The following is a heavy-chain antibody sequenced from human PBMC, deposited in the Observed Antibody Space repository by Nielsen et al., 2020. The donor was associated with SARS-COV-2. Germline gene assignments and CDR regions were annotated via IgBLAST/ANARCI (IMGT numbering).Heavy chain of an antibody. J-gene: IGHJ4*02. V-gene: IGHV3-9*01. Sequence: SLKISCSASGFTFDDHAMHWVRQAPGKGLEWVSSINWNSGNIGYADSVKGRFTISRDNAENLLYLDMTSLRDDDTAVYYCAREWNWDDAFDYWGQGTLVTVSS. CDR2: INWNSGNI. CDR3: AREWNWDDAFDY. D-gene: IGHD1-1*01. CDR1: GFTFDDHA.